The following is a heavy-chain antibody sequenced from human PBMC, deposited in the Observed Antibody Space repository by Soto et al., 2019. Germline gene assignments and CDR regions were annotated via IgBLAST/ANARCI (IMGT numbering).Heavy chain of an antibody. CDR1: GYTFTSCG. CDR2: ISAYNGNT. D-gene: IGHD3-10*01. Sequence: ASVKVSCKTSGYTFTSCGISWVRQAPGQGLEWMGWISAYNGNTNYAQKLQGRVTMTTDTSTSTAYMELRSLRSDDTAVYYCARDTDSLYYYGSGPDYWGQGTLVTVSS. J-gene: IGHJ4*02. V-gene: IGHV1-18*01. CDR3: ARDTDSLYYYGSGPDY.